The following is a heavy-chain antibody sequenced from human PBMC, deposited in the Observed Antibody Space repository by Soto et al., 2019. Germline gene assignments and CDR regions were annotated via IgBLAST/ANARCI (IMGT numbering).Heavy chain of an antibody. V-gene: IGHV4-61*01. Sequence: SETLSLTCTVSGGSVSSGSYYWSWIRQPPGKGLEWIGYIYYNGSTNYNPSLKSRVTISVDTSKNQFSLKLSSVTAADTAVYYCARAKQPPYGDYGFDYWGQGTLVTVSS. CDR1: GGSVSSGSYY. CDR3: ARAKQPPYGDYGFDY. J-gene: IGHJ4*02. CDR2: IYYNGST. D-gene: IGHD4-17*01.